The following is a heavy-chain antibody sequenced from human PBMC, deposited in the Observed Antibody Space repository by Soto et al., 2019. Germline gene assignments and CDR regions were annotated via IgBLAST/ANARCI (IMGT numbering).Heavy chain of an antibody. Sequence: GGSLRLSCAASDFTFSSYGIHWVRQAPGKGLEWVVVISYDGSNKQYGDSVKGRLTMSRDNSKNTVHLQMSSLRVEDTAVYYCAKDTYYHDSSGYYVFDYWGQGTLVTVSS. CDR1: DFTFSSYG. D-gene: IGHD3-22*01. J-gene: IGHJ4*01. CDR2: ISYDGSNK. V-gene: IGHV3-30*18. CDR3: AKDTYYHDSSGYYVFDY.